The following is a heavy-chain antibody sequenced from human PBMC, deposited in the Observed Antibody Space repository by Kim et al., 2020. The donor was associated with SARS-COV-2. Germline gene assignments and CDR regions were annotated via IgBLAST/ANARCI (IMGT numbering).Heavy chain of an antibody. CDR2: IYSGGST. CDR1: GFTVSSNY. CDR3: ARVSPWGVVDAFDI. J-gene: IGHJ3*02. Sequence: GGSLRLSCAASGFTVSSNYMSWVRQAPGKGLEWVSVIYSGGSTYYADSVKGRFTISRDNSKNTLYLQMNSLRAEDTAVYYCARVSPWGVVDAFDIWGQGTMVTVSS. V-gene: IGHV3-53*01. D-gene: IGHD2-15*01.